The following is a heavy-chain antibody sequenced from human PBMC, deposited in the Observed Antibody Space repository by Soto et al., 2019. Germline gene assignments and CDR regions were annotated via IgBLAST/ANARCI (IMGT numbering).Heavy chain of an antibody. J-gene: IGHJ4*02. V-gene: IGHV4-59*01. Sequence: PSETLSLTCTVSGGSISIYYWSWIRQPPGKGLEWIGYIYYSGSTNYNPSLKSRVTISVDTSKNQFSLKLSSVTAADTAVYYCARDDEGLNLGYWGQGTLVTVSS. CDR3: ARDDEGLNLGY. CDR1: GGSISIYY. CDR2: IYYSGST.